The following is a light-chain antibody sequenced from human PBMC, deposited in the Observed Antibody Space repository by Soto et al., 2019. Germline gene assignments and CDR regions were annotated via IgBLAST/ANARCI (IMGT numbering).Light chain of an antibody. CDR2: VNS. V-gene: IGLV1-40*01. CDR1: SSNIGAGYD. CDR3: QSYDSSLSGYNYV. Sequence: QSVLTQPPSVSGAPGQRVTISCTGSSSNIGAGYDVHWYQQLPGTAPKLLIYVNSNRPSGVPDRFSGSKSGTSASLAITGLQAEDEADYYCQSYDSSLSGYNYVFGTGTKLTVL. J-gene: IGLJ1*01.